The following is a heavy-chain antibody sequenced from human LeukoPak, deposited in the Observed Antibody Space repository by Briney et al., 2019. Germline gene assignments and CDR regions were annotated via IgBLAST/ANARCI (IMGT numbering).Heavy chain of an antibody. CDR2: IYYSGST. D-gene: IGHD5-12*01. J-gene: IGHJ4*02. Sequence: SETLSLTCTVSGGSINNYYWSWIRQPPGKGLEWIGYIYYSGSTNYNPSLKSRVTISVDTSKNQFYLKLSSVTAADMAVYYCARLGSSGYDLDYWGQGTLVTVSS. CDR3: ARLGSSGYDLDY. V-gene: IGHV4-59*08. CDR1: GGSINNYY.